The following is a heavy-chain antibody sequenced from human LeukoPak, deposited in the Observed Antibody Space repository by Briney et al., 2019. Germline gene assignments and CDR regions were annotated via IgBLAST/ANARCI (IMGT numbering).Heavy chain of an antibody. CDR3: AKVGEADYFDY. CDR2: IWYDGSNK. D-gene: IGHD3-3*01. J-gene: IGHJ4*02. Sequence: GGSLRLSCAASGFTFSSYGMHWVRQAPGKGLEWVAVIWYDGSNKYYADSVKGRFTISRDNSKNTLYLQMNSLRAEDTAVYYCAKVGEADYFDYWGQGTLVTVSS. CDR1: GFTFSSYG. V-gene: IGHV3-33*06.